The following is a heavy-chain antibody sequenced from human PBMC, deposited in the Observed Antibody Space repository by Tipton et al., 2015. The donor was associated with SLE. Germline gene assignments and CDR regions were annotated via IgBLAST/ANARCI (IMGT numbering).Heavy chain of an antibody. CDR2: INWDGGST. D-gene: IGHD1-26*01. CDR1: GFTFDDYG. CDR3: ARLYSGSYGAFDI. J-gene: IGHJ3*02. V-gene: IGHV3-20*01. Sequence: SLRLSCAASGFTFDDYGMSWVRQAPGKGLEWVSGINWDGGSTRYADSVKGRFTISRDNAKNSLYLQMNSLRAEDTALYHCARLYSGSYGAFDIWGQGTMVTVSS.